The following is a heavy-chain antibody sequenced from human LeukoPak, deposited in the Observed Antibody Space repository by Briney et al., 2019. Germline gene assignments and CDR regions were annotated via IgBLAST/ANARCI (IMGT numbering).Heavy chain of an antibody. D-gene: IGHD6-13*01. Sequence: GRSLRLSCAASGFTFSSTAMHWVRQAPGKGLEWVAVISHDGSNKYYADSVKGRFTISRDNSKNTLFLQMNSLRTEDTAVYYCARGGSRWPNDYWGQGTLVTVSS. V-gene: IGHV3-30-3*01. CDR1: GFTFSSTA. CDR3: ARGGSRWPNDY. CDR2: ISHDGSNK. J-gene: IGHJ4*02.